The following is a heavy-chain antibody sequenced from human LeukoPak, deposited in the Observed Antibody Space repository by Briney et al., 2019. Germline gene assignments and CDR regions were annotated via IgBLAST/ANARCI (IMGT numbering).Heavy chain of an antibody. CDR1: GFTLSRYA. V-gene: IGHV3-30-3*01. D-gene: IGHD5-18*01. CDR2: ISYEGYKK. J-gene: IGHJ4*02. Sequence: GRSLRLSCAASGFTLSRYAIHWVRQAPGKGREWVAVISYEGYKKYYADSVKRRFTTSRDNAKNSLYLQMNSLRAEDTAVYYCARVRDTAMVRDYFDYWGQGTLVTVSS. CDR3: ARVRDTAMVRDYFDY.